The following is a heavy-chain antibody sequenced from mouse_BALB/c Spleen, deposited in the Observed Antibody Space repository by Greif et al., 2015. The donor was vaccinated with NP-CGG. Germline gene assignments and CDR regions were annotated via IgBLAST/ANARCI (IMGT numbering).Heavy chain of an antibody. J-gene: IGHJ3*01. Sequence: VQLQQSGAELVRSGASVKLSCTASGFNIKDYYMHWVKQRPEQGLEWIGWIDPENGDTEYAPKFQGKAAMTADTSSNTAYLQLSSLTSEDTAVYYCSACLIDGYYVAWFAYWGQGTLVTVSA. D-gene: IGHD2-3*01. CDR2: IDPENGDT. CDR3: SACLIDGYYVAWFAY. V-gene: IGHV14-4*02. CDR1: GFNIKDYY.